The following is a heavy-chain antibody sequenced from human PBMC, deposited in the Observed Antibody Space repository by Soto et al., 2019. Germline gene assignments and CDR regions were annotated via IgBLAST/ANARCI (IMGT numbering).Heavy chain of an antibody. Sequence: PSETLSLTCDVSGGSISSSNWWSWVRQPPGKGLEWIGEIYHSGNTNYNPSLKGRVTISVDKPKNQFSLMLSSVTAADTAVYYCARVGSTAGDRLDYWRQGALVTVYS. CDR3: ARVGSTAGDRLDY. CDR1: GGSISSSNW. D-gene: IGHD6-13*01. J-gene: IGHJ4*02. CDR2: IYHSGNT. V-gene: IGHV4-4*02.